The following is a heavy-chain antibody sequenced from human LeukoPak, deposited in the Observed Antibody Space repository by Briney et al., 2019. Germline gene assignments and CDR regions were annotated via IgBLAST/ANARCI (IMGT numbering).Heavy chain of an antibody. D-gene: IGHD6-19*01. J-gene: IGHJ4*02. CDR1: GFTFTTYW. V-gene: IGHV3-7*01. CDR2: IKQDGSEK. CDR3: ARENGEQWLVPGNFDY. Sequence: PGGSLRLSCAVSGFTFTTYWMSWVRQAPGKGLEWVANIKQDGSEKYYVDSVKGRFTISRDNAKNSLYLQMNSLRAEDTAVYYCARENGEQWLVPGNFDYWGQGTLVTVSS.